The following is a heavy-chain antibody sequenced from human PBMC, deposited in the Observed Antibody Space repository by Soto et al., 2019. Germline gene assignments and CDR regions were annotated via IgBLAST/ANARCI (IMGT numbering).Heavy chain of an antibody. D-gene: IGHD2-15*01. Sequence: PGGSLRLSCTASGFTFGDYAMSWVRQAPGKGLEWVGFIRSKAYGGTTEYAASVKGRFTISRDDSKSIAYLQMNSLKTEDTAVYYCTREFDIVVVVAATLYYGMDVWGEGTKVTVSS. J-gene: IGHJ6*04. V-gene: IGHV3-49*04. CDR3: TREFDIVVVVAATLYYGMDV. CDR2: IRSKAYGGTT. CDR1: GFTFGDYA.